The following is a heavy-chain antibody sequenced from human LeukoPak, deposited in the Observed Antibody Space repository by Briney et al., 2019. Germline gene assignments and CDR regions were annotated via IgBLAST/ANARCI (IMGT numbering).Heavy chain of an antibody. J-gene: IGHJ4*02. V-gene: IGHV1-2*02. D-gene: IGHD6-19*01. Sequence: GASATVSCTASGYSFTGYYLYWVWHGPGQGLEWVWWVNPKCGGTNYAQTFPGRVTMTRDTSISTAYMEMSSLRSDDTAIYYCARRVFSGWGYYFDYWGQGTLVTVSS. CDR3: ARRVFSGWGYYFDY. CDR1: GYSFTGYY. CDR2: VNPKCGGT.